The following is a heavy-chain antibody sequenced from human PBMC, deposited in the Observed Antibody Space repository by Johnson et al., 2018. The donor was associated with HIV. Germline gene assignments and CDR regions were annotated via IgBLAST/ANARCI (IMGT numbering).Heavy chain of an antibody. D-gene: IGHD3-22*01. CDR1: GFTFDDYG. J-gene: IGHJ3*02. CDR2: INWNGGST. CDR3: ARAIDYYDSSGYSRRDAFDI. V-gene: IGHV3-20*04. Sequence: VQLVESGGGVVRPGGSLRLSCAASGFTFDDYGMSWVRQAPGKGLEWVSGINWNGGSTGYADSVKGRFTISRDNAKNSLYLQMNSLRAEDTALYYCARAIDYYDSSGYSRRDAFDIWGQGTLVTVSS.